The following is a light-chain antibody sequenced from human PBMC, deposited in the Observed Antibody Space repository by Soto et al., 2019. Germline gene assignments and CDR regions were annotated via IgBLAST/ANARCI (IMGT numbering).Light chain of an antibody. CDR2: DVS. CDR1: SSDVGGYNY. Sequence: QCVLTQPASVSGSPGQSITISCTRTSSDVGGYNYVSWYQHHPGKAPKLMIFDVSNRPSGVSNRFSGSKSGNTASLTISGLQPEDEADYYCSSYTTSNTRQIVFGTGTKVTVL. V-gene: IGLV2-14*03. J-gene: IGLJ1*01. CDR3: SSYTTSNTRQIV.